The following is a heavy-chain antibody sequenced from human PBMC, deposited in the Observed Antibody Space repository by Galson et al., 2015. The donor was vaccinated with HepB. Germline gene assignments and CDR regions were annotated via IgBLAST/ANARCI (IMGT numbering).Heavy chain of an antibody. J-gene: IGHJ6*02. V-gene: IGHV4-59*01. CDR3: ARDVFRRAMAGYCYHDGMDV. Sequence: SGACAVSGGAIRRYSWSCIGQPPGKGRVCSGYIYYSGSTDYNPSLKRRVTISVDTSKNQFPLKLSSVTAADTAVYYCARDVFRRAMAGYCYHDGMDVWGQGTTVTVSS. D-gene: IGHD5-24*01. CDR2: IYYSGST. CDR1: GGAIRRYS.